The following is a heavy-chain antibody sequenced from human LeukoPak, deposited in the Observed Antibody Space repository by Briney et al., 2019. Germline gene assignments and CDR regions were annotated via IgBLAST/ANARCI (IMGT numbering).Heavy chain of an antibody. CDR1: GFTFSSYV. Sequence: QPGGSLRLSCAASGFTFSSYVMSWVRQAPGKGLEWVSGISGSGGSTYYADSVKGRFTISRDNSKNTLYLQMNSLRAEDTAVYYCSSLFMTAIDYWGQGTLVTVSS. CDR3: SSLFMTAIDY. J-gene: IGHJ4*02. D-gene: IGHD2-21*02. CDR2: ISGSGGST. V-gene: IGHV3-23*01.